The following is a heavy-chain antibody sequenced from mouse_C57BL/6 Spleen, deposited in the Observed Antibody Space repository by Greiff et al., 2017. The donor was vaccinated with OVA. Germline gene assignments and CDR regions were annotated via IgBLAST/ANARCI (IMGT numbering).Heavy chain of an antibody. V-gene: IGHV1-50*01. J-gene: IGHJ2*01. Sequence: QVQLQQSGAELVKPGASVKLSCKASGYTFTSYWMQWVKQRPGQGLEWIGEIDPSDSYTNYNQKFKGKATLTVDTSSSTAYMQLSSLTSEDSAVYYCARSSSTTVFDYWGQGTTLTVSA. CDR1: GYTFTSYW. CDR3: ARSSSTTVFDY. D-gene: IGHD1-1*01. CDR2: IDPSDSYT.